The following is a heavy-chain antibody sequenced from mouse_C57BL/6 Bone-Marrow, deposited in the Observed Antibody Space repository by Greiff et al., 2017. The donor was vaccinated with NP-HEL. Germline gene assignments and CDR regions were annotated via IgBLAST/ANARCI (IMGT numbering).Heavy chain of an antibody. CDR2: IYPRSGNT. CDR3: ACYGYPYAMDY. V-gene: IGHV1-81*01. CDR1: GYTFTSYG. Sequence: VKLQESGAELARPGASVKLSCKASGYTFTSYGISWVKQRTGQGLEWIGEIYPRSGNTYYNEKFKGKATLTADKSSSTAYMELRSLTSEDSAVYFCACYGYPYAMDYWGQGTSVTVSS. D-gene: IGHD2-2*01. J-gene: IGHJ4*01.